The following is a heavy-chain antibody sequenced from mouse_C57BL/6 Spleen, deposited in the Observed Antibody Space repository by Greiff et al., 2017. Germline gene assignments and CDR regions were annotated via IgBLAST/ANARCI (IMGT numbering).Heavy chain of an antibody. V-gene: IGHV1-80*01. Sequence: VKLVESGAELVKPGASVKISCKASGYAFSSYWMNWVKQRPGKGLEWIGQIYPGAGATNYNGKFKGKATLTADKSSSTAYMQLNSLSSEYAAVYFCARNFYFDYWGQGTTLTVSS. CDR3: ARNFYFDY. CDR1: GYAFSSYW. J-gene: IGHJ2*01. CDR2: IYPGAGAT.